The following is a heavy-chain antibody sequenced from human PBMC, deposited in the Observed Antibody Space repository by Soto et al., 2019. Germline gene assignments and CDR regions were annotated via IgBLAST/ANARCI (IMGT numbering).Heavy chain of an antibody. J-gene: IGHJ3*02. CDR1: GGSISSYY. CDR2: IYYSGST. D-gene: IGHD3-10*01. V-gene: IGHV4-59*01. Sequence: SETLSLTCTVSGGSISSYYWSWIRQPPGKGLEWIGYIYYSGSTNYNPYIKSRVTISVDTSKNQFSLKLCFVTAADTAVYYCARVWGGAFDIWGQGTMVTVS. CDR3: ARVWGGAFDI.